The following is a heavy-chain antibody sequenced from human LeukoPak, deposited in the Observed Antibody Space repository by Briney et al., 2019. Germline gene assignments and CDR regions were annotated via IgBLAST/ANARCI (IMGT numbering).Heavy chain of an antibody. CDR2: SNPSGGST. Sequence: ASVKVSCKASGYTFTSYYMHWVRQAPGQGLEWMGISNPSGGSTSYAQKFQGRVTMTRDTSTSTVYMELSSLRSEYTAVYYCARQSSIVGATHWFDPWGQGTLVTVSS. CDR3: ARQSSIVGATHWFDP. V-gene: IGHV1-46*01. CDR1: GYTFTSYY. D-gene: IGHD1-26*01. J-gene: IGHJ5*02.